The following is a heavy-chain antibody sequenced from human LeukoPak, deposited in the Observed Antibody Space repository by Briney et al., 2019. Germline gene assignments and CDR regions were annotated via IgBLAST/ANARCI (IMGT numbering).Heavy chain of an antibody. CDR3: ARDRSYVGFDY. CDR2: ISTSSNI. J-gene: IGHJ4*02. Sequence: NPGGSLRLSCAASGFTSTDYTINWVRQASGKGLEWVSSISTSSNIYYADSVKGRFTVSRDNAKNSVYLQTNSLRAEDTAVYYCARDRSYVGFDYWGQGTLVTVSS. D-gene: IGHD4-23*01. V-gene: IGHV3-69-1*01. CDR1: GFTSTDYT.